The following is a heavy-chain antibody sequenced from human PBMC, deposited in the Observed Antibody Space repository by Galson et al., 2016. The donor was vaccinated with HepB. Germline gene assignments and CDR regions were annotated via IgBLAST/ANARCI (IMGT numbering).Heavy chain of an antibody. CDR3: ATGPPSYDYDSSGYYSG. CDR1: GFTFSDNY. CDR2: ITSTGSYT. D-gene: IGHD3-22*01. V-gene: IGHV3-11*06. J-gene: IGHJ4*02. Sequence: SLRLSCAASGFTFSDNYMRWIRQAPGKGLEWLSYITSTGSYTNYAGSVKGRFTVSRDNAKNSLYLQMNSLRAEDTAVYYCATGPPSYDYDSSGYYSGWGQGTLVTVSS.